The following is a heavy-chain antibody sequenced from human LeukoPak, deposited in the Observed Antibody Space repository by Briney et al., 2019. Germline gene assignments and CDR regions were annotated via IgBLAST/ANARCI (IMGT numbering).Heavy chain of an antibody. V-gene: IGHV1-18*01. Sequence: ASVKVSCKASGYTFTSYGISWVRRAPGQGLEWMGWISAYNGNTNYAQKLQGRVTMTTDTSTSTAYMELRSLRSDDTAVYYCARESYSSGWYTNWFDPWGQGTLVTVSS. CDR3: ARESYSSGWYTNWFDP. J-gene: IGHJ5*02. D-gene: IGHD6-19*01. CDR1: GYTFTSYG. CDR2: ISAYNGNT.